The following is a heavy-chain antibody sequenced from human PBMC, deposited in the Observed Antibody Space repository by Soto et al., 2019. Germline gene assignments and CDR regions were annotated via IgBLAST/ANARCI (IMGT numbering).Heavy chain of an antibody. V-gene: IGHV3-30-3*01. D-gene: IGHD1-20*01. Sequence: QVQVVVSGGGVVQPGGSLRLSCEASGFTFSSYPMHWVRQAPGKGLEWVTLISYDGSNQYYADSVKGRFTISRDNSKDTLYLQMHSLTSDDTAVYFCARGPITQTSFIDHWGQGTLVTVSS. J-gene: IGHJ4*02. CDR2: ISYDGSNQ. CDR1: GFTFSSYP. CDR3: ARGPITQTSFIDH.